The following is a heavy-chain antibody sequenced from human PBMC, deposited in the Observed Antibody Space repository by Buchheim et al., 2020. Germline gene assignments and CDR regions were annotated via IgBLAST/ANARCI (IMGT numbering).Heavy chain of an antibody. CDR3: ARDLRTDDSMVL. CDR1: GFTFSSYG. Sequence: QVQLVESGGGVVQPGRSLRLSCAASGFTFSSYGMHWVRQAPGKGLEWVAVICNDGSNKYYADSVKGRFTISRDNSKNSLYLQKNSLRDEDTAVYYCARDLRTDDSMVLWGQGTL. CDR2: ICNDGSNK. J-gene: IGHJ4*02. V-gene: IGHV3-33*01. D-gene: IGHD3-22*01.